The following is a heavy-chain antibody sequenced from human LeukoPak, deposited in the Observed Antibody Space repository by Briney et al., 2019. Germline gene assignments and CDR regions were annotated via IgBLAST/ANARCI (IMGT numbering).Heavy chain of an antibody. CDR2: FDPEDGET. CDR3: ATRMGGWGVYYLYVVFDF. CDR1: GYTLTELS. V-gene: IGHV1-24*01. J-gene: IGHJ3*01. Sequence: ASVKVSCKVSGYTLTELSMHWVRRAPGKGLEWMGGFDPEDGETIYAQKFQGRVTMTEDTSTDTAYMELSSLRSEDTAVYYCATRMGGWGVYYLYVVFDFWGQGKMVTVFS. D-gene: IGHD3-3*01.